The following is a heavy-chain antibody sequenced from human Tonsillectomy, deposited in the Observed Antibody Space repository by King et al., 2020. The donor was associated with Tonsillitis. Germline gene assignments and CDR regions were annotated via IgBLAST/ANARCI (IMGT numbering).Heavy chain of an antibody. Sequence: VQLQQWGAGLLKPSETLSLTCAVYGGSFSGYYWSWIRQPPGKGLEWIGEINYSGSTNYNPSLKSRVTISVDTSKNQFSLKLSSVTAADTAVYYCVRDYSNRYNWFDPWGQGALVTVSS. CDR2: INYSGST. D-gene: IGHD4-11*01. CDR3: VRDYSNRYNWFDP. V-gene: IGHV4-34*01. CDR1: GGSFSGYY. J-gene: IGHJ5*02.